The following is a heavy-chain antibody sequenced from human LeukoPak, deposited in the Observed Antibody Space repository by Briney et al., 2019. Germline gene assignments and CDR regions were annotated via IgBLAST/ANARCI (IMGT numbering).Heavy chain of an antibody. CDR1: GFTFSSFA. CDR2: ISGGGDAT. CDR3: TRDQRKYCSRTTCFVFDI. Sequence: PGGSLRLSCAASGFTFSSFAMIWVRQAPGKGLEWVSTISGGGDATYYAHSVKGRFAVSRDNSKKTLYLQLNSLRAEDTAVYYCTRDQRKYCSRTTCFVFDIWGQGTVVSVSS. J-gene: IGHJ3*02. V-gene: IGHV3-23*01. D-gene: IGHD2-2*01.